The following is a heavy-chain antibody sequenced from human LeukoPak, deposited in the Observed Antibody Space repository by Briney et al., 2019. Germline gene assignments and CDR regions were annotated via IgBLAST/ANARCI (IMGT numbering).Heavy chain of an antibody. V-gene: IGHV4-59*01. CDR2: SYYSGST. D-gene: IGHD6-19*01. J-gene: IGHJ4*02. Sequence: LETLSLTCTVSGGSISSYYWSWIRQPPGKGLEWIGYSYYSGSTNYNPSLKSRVTISLDTSKNQFSLKLNSVTAADTAVYYCTRGGLSSGWYGWGQGTLVTVSS. CDR3: TRGGLSSGWYG. CDR1: GGSISSYY.